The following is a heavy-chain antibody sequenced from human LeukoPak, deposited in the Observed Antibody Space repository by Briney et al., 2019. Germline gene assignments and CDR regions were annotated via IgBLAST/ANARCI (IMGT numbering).Heavy chain of an antibody. CDR2: IYYSGST. V-gene: IGHV4-30-4*01. Sequence: SQTLSLTCTVSGGSISSGDYYWSWIRQPPGKGLEWIGYIYYSGSTYYYPSLKSRVTISVDTSKNQFSLKLSSVTAADTAVYYCARRVVTGYNWFDPWGQGTLVTVSS. J-gene: IGHJ5*02. CDR1: GGSISSGDYY. D-gene: IGHD2-21*02. CDR3: ARRVVTGYNWFDP.